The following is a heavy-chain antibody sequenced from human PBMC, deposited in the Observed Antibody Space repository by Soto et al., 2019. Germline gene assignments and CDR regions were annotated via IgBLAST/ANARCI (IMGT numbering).Heavy chain of an antibody. CDR3: AKDREVRDYGDYVD. J-gene: IGHJ4*02. Sequence: EVQLLESGGGLVQPGGSLRLSCAASGFTFSSYAMSWVRQAPGKGLEWVSAISGSGGSTYYADSVKGRFTISRDNSKNTLYLKMNSLRAEDTAVYYCAKDREVRDYGDYVDWGQGTLVTVSS. CDR1: GFTFSSYA. V-gene: IGHV3-23*01. CDR2: ISGSGGST. D-gene: IGHD4-17*01.